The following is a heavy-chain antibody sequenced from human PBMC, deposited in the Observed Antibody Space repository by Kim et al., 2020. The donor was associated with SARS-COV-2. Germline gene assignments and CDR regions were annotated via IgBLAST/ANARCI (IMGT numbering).Heavy chain of an antibody. V-gene: IGHV3-64D*09. D-gene: IGHD3-10*01. J-gene: IGHJ4*02. CDR3: VKGLGITMVRGVINSQPPSDY. Sequence: GGSLRLSCSASGFTFSSYAMHWVRQAPGKGLEYVSAISSNGGSTYYADSVKGRFTISRDNSKNTLYLQMSSLRAEDTAVYYCVKGLGITMVRGVINSQPPSDYWGQGTLVTVSS. CDR1: GFTFSSYA. CDR2: ISSNGGST.